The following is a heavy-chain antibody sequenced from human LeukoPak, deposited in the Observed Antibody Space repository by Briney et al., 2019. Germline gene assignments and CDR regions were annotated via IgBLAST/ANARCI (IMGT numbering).Heavy chain of an antibody. CDR1: GFPFSSNG. J-gene: IGHJ6*02. Sequence: GGSLRLSCVASGFPFSSNGMHWVRQAPGKGPEWVAVISYDGTNKYYADSVKGRFTISRDNSKNTLYLQMNSLRGEDTAVYYCAKDRSDWLLNRYGMDVWGQGTTVTVSS. CDR2: ISYDGTNK. D-gene: IGHD3/OR15-3a*01. CDR3: AKDRSDWLLNRYGMDV. V-gene: IGHV3-30*18.